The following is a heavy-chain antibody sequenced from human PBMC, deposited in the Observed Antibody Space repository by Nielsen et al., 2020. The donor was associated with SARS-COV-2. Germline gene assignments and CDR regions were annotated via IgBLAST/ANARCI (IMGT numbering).Heavy chain of an antibody. CDR1: GFTFSSYS. J-gene: IGHJ3*02. CDR3: ARDSLRFLEWLLERGDAFDI. D-gene: IGHD3-3*01. V-gene: IGHV3-21*01. CDR2: ISSSSSYI. Sequence: GESLKISCAASGFTFSSYSMNWVRQAPGKGLEWVSSISSSSSYIYYADSVKGRFTISRDNAKNSLYLQMNSLRAEDTAVYYCARDSLRFLEWLLERGDAFDIWGQGTMVTVSS.